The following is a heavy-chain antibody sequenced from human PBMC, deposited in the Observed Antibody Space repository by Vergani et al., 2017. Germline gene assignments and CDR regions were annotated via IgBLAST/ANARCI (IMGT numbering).Heavy chain of an antibody. V-gene: IGHV3-23*04. D-gene: IGHD2/OR15-2a*01. CDR1: GFTFGSYS. J-gene: IGHJ4*01. Sequence: EVQLVESGGGLVKPGGSLRLSCVASGFTFGSYSMNWVRQAPGKGLEWVSSISGPGLSTYYADSVKGRFSISRDNSKNTVFLQMHSLRAEDTAIYYCVKEKIDLGSYFFDSWGHGILVTVSS. CDR2: ISGPGLST. CDR3: VKEKIDLGSYFFDS.